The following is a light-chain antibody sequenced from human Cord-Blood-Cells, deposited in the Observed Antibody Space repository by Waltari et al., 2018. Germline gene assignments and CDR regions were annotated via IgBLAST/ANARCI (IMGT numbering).Light chain of an antibody. CDR1: SSDVGSYNL. J-gene: IGLJ1*01. V-gene: IGLV2-23*01. Sequence: QSALTQPASVSGSPGQSITISCTGTSSDVGSYNLVSWYQQHPGKAPKLMIYEGSKRPSGVSNRVSGSKSGNTASLTISGLQAEDEADYYCCSYAGSVFGTGTKVTVL. CDR3: CSYAGSV. CDR2: EGS.